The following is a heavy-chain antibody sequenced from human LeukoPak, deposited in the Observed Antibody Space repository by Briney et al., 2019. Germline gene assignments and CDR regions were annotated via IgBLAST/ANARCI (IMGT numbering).Heavy chain of an antibody. J-gene: IGHJ4*02. D-gene: IGHD1-26*01. CDR2: IKPDGSEK. V-gene: IGHV3-7*01. CDR1: GFTFSNYW. CDR3: ARDDRELLNLDY. Sequence: GGSLRLSCAASGFTFSNYWMNWVRQAPGKGLEWVANIKPDGSEKYYVDSVKGRFTISRDNAKNSLYLRMNSLRAEDTAVYYCARDDRELLNLDYWGQGTLVTVSS.